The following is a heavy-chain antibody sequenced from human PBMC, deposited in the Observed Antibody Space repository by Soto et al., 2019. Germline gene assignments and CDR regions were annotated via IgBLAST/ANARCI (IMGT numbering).Heavy chain of an antibody. Sequence: SSETLSLTCTVSGGSISSYYWSWIRQPPGKGLEWIGYIYYSGSTNYNPSLKSRVTISVDTSKNQFSLKLSSVTAADTAVYYCARESGSGWYPNWFDPWGQGTLVTVSS. CDR2: IYYSGST. V-gene: IGHV4-59*01. CDR3: ARESGSGWYPNWFDP. CDR1: GGSISSYY. J-gene: IGHJ5*02. D-gene: IGHD6-19*01.